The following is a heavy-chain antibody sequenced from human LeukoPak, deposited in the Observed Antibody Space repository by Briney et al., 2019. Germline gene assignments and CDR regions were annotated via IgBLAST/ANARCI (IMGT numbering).Heavy chain of an antibody. D-gene: IGHD5-18*01. Sequence: SETLSLTCTDSGGSISRYSWRWIRQPAGEGLGWIGRIYTSGSTDYAPSLRSRVTMSVDSSNNQLHLKVSSVTAADTAVYYCARVTASGYSYGFDYWGQGTLVTVSS. J-gene: IGHJ4*02. CDR2: IYTSGST. V-gene: IGHV4-4*07. CDR3: ARVTASGYSYGFDY. CDR1: GGSISRYS.